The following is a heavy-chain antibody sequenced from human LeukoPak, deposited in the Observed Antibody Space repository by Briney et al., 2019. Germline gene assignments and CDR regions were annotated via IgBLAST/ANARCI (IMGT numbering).Heavy chain of an antibody. CDR3: ARDQEYYDFWSGYPSPLDY. Sequence: GGSLRLSCAASGFTFSSYAMHWVRQAPGKGLEYVSAISSNGGSTYYANSVKGRFTISRDNSKNTLYLQMGSLRAEDMAVYYCARDQEYYDFWSGYPSPLDYWGQGTMVTVSS. CDR2: ISSNGGST. D-gene: IGHD3-3*01. V-gene: IGHV3-64*01. CDR1: GFTFSSYA. J-gene: IGHJ4*02.